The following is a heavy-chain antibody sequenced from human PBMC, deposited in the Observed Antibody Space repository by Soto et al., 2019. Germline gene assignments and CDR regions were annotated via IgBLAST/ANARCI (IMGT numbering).Heavy chain of an antibody. CDR3: ARKSPSRVAGTFVSPFDY. CDR1: GGSISSGGYS. D-gene: IGHD6-19*01. V-gene: IGHV4-30-2*02. CDR2: VYHSGST. J-gene: IGHJ4*02. Sequence: TLSLTCAGSGGSISSGGYSWSWIRQPPGKGLEWIGYVYHSGSTNYNPSLKSRVTISVDTSKNQFSLKLSSVTAADTAVYYCARKSPSRVAGTFVSPFDYWGQGTLVTVSS.